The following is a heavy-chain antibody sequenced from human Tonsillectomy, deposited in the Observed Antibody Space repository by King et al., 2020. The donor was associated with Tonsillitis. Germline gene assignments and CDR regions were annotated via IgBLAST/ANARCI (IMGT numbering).Heavy chain of an antibody. CDR1: GFTFSSYG. Sequence: VQLVESGGGVVQPGGSLRLSCAASGFTFSSYGIHWVRQAPGKGLEWVAFIRFDGGEKYYTDSVKGRFNISRDNSKNTLYLGMNSLRAEDTAMYYCAKNLVRGSGNYYNRYSYYDMDVWGQGTTVTVSS. CDR2: IRFDGGEK. V-gene: IGHV3-30*02. CDR3: AKNLVRGSGNYYNRYSYYDMDV. J-gene: IGHJ6*02. D-gene: IGHD3-10*01.